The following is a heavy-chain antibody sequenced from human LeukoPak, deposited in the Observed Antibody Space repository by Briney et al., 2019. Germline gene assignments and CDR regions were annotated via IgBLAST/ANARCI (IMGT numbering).Heavy chain of an antibody. CDR3: ARVGYDWNLFDY. J-gene: IGHJ4*02. CDR1: GFSFSSYW. V-gene: IGHV3-74*01. D-gene: IGHD1-20*01. Sequence: GSLRLSCAASGFSFSSYWMHWVRQAPGKGLVWVSRIKGDGSYITYADSVKGRFTISRDNARNTLYLQMNSLRAEDTAVYYCARVGYDWNLFDYWGQGTLVTVSS. CDR2: IKGDGSYI.